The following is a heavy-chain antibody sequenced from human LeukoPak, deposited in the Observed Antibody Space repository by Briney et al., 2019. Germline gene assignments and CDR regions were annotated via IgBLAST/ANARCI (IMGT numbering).Heavy chain of an antibody. V-gene: IGHV3-23*01. CDR1: GFRFSTFP. CDR2: IGAGGETT. CDR3: AKSLLTTATGTGRAFDI. Sequence: PGGSLRLSCAASGFRFSTFPMGWVRQAPGKGLEGVSGIGAGGETTFYADSVRGRLIISRDNSKNTLYLQMHSLRADDTAVYYCAKSLLTTATGTGRAFDIWGQGTMVTVSS. J-gene: IGHJ3*02. D-gene: IGHD1-1*01.